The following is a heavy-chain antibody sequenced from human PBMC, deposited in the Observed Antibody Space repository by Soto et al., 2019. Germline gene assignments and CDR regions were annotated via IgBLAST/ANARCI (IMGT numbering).Heavy chain of an antibody. V-gene: IGHV4-61*01. CDR3: ARDIRGYSRAFDY. CDR1: GGSVSSASYY. Sequence: SETLSLTCTVSGGSVSSASYYWTWIRQPPGKGLEWIGYIYYTGNTNYNPSLKSRVTISVDTSKNQFSLKLTSVTAADTALYYCARDIRGYSRAFDYWGQGXLVTVYS. D-gene: IGHD5-18*01. CDR2: IYYTGNT. J-gene: IGHJ4*02.